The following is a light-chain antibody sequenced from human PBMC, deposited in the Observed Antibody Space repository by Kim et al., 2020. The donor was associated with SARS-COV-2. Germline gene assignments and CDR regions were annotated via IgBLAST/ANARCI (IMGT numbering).Light chain of an antibody. CDR3: MQDTQFPRS. CDR1: QGVVHSDGQNY. Sequence: QPACIHQRDSQGVVHSDGQNYCSWLQQKPGQHPKLLICKIANRFYGVPDRFSGSGAGKDFTLKNRREEAEDVGVYYCMQDTQFPRSFGQGTKLEI. V-gene: IGKV2-24*01. J-gene: IGKJ2*03. CDR2: KIA.